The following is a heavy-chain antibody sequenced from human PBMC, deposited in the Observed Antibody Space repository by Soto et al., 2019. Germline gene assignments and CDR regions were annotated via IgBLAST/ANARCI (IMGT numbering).Heavy chain of an antibody. V-gene: IGHV3-23*01. CDR2: ISGSGGST. J-gene: IGHJ5*02. CDR1: GFTFSSYA. CDR3: PSARHIGP. Sequence: GGSLGLSCAASGFTFSSYAMSWVRQAPGKGLEWVSAISGSGGSTYYADSVKGRFTISRDNSKNALHLQMNSLRADDAAVYYCPSARHIGPSGQGTLVSGSS. D-gene: IGHD2-21*01.